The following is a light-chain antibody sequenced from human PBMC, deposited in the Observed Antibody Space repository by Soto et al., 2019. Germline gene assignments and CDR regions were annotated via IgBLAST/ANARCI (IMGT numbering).Light chain of an antibody. V-gene: IGLV1-44*01. J-gene: IGLJ1*01. CDR1: NANIGTNT. CDR3: AAWDDSLGAYV. CDR2: TNN. Sequence: QSVLTQPPAASATAGQRVTISCSGSNANIGTNTVNWYQQLPGTAPTLLIYTNNQRPSGVPQRFSGSKTGTSASLAIGGLQSEDGADYYCAAWDDSLGAYVFGTGTNVT.